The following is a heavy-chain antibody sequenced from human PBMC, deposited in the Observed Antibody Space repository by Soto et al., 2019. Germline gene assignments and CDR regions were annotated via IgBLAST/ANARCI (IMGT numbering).Heavy chain of an antibody. CDR1: GGSISSGGYS. V-gene: IGHV4-30-2*01. J-gene: IGHJ5*02. D-gene: IGHD5-18*01. CDR2: IYHSGST. CDR3: ASGRGDSYGLIS. Sequence: KPSETLSLTCAVSGGSISSGGYSWSWIRQPPGKGLEWIGYIYHSGSTYYNPSLKSRVTISVDRSKNQFSLKLSSVTAADTAVYYCASGRGDSYGLISWGQGTLVTVSS.